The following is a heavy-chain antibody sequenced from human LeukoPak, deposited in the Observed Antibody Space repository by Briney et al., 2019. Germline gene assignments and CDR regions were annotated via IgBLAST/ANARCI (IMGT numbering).Heavy chain of an antibody. CDR1: GFTFSSYS. J-gene: IGHJ4*02. CDR3: ARDNGYDFWSGYLDY. Sequence: PGGSLRLSCAASGFTFSSYSMNWVRQAPGKGLEWVSSISSSSSYIYYADSVKGRFTISRDNAKNSLYLQMNSLRAEDTAVYYCARDNGYDFWSGYLDYWGQGTLVTVSS. D-gene: IGHD3-3*01. CDR2: ISSSSSYI. V-gene: IGHV3-21*01.